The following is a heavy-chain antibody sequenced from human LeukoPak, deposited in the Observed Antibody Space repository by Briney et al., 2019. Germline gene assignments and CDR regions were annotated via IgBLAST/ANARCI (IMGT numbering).Heavy chain of an antibody. V-gene: IGHV3-23*01. CDR3: AKDGSWGDYYFYFYIDV. D-gene: IGHD3-16*01. CDR1: GFTCSNSA. J-gene: IGHJ6*03. Sequence: GGSLRLSCEASGFTCSNSAMSWVRQAPGKGLEWVSGISASGHYTYNADSAKGRFTISRDNSKNTLYLQMNSLRAEDTALYYCAKDGSWGDYYFYFYIDVWGKGTTVTVSS. CDR2: ISASGHYT.